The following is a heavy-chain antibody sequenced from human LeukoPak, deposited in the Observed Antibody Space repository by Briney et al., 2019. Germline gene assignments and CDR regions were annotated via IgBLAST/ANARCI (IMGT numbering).Heavy chain of an antibody. V-gene: IGHV1-2*02. D-gene: IGHD6-19*01. CDR3: ARIRQSLVSEGAFDI. J-gene: IGHJ3*02. Sequence: GASVKVSCKASGYTFTGYYMHWVRQAPGQGLEWMGWINPTSGGTNYAQKFQVRVTMTRDTSISIAYMELSRLRSDDTAVYYCARIRQSLVSEGAFDIWGQGTMVTVSS. CDR2: INPTSGGT. CDR1: GYTFTGYY.